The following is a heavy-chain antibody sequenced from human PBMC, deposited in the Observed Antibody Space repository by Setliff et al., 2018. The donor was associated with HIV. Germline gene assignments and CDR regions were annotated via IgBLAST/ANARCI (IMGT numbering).Heavy chain of an antibody. V-gene: IGHV4-39*07. D-gene: IGHD3-3*01. Sequence: LSLTCAVYGGSFSGSYYWAWIRQPPGKGLEWIGTIYNGGASHYNPSLKSRVIIFLDPSKSQFSLELTSVTAADTAVYYCAREAPSEPTRYYNFWSGYPDWFDPWGPGTLVTVSS. J-gene: IGHJ5*02. CDR3: AREAPSEPTRYYNFWSGYPDWFDP. CDR2: IYNGGAS. CDR1: GGSFSGSYY.